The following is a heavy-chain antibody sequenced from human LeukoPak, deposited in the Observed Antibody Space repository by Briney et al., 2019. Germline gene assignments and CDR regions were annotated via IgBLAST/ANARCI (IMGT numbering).Heavy chain of an antibody. CDR3: ARVGVPGWTDAFDI. V-gene: IGHV4-34*01. Sequence: SETLSLTCTVSGGSISSYYWSWIRQPPGKGLEWIGEINHSGSTNYNPSLKSRVTISVDTSKNQFSLKLSSVTAADTAVYYCARVGVPGWTDAFDIWGQGTMVTVSS. J-gene: IGHJ3*02. CDR2: INHSGST. D-gene: IGHD3/OR15-3a*01. CDR1: GGSISSYY.